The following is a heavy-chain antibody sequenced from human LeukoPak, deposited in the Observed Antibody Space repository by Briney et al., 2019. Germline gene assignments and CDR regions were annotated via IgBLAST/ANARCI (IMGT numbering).Heavy chain of an antibody. D-gene: IGHD2-8*01. CDR2: ISSGSSYI. CDR3: ARHGPKYCSNGVCYAPVDP. J-gene: IGHJ5*02. CDR1: GFIFSSYS. V-gene: IGHV3-21*01. Sequence: GGSLRLSCAASGFIFSSYSMNWVRQAPGKGLEWVSSISSGSSYIYYADSVKGRFTISRDNGKNSLYLQMNSLRAEDTAVYYCARHGPKYCSNGVCYAPVDPWGQGTLVTVSS.